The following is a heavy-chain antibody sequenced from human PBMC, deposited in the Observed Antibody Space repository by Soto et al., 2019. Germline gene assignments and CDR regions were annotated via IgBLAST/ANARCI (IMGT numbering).Heavy chain of an antibody. CDR1: GFTFTRYS. V-gene: IGHV3-21*06. CDR3: ARESEDLTSNFDY. Sequence: PRLSCAASGFTFTRYSMNWVRQAPGKGLEWVSSISSTTNYIYYGDSMKGRFTISRDNAKNSLYLEMNSLRAEDTAVYYCARESEDLTSNFDYWGXGTLVNVSS. CDR2: ISSTTNYI. J-gene: IGHJ4*02.